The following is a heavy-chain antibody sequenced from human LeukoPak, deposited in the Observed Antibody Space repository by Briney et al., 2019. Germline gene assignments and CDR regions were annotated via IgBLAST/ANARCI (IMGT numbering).Heavy chain of an antibody. Sequence: SETLSVTCTVSGGSISSSSYYWGWIRQPPGEGLEWIGSIYYSGSTYYNPSLKSRVTISVDTSKNQFSLKLSSVTAADTAVYYCARDIEPYDSSGYDWYFDLWGHGTLVTVSS. CDR1: GGSISSSSYY. CDR2: IYYSGST. D-gene: IGHD3-22*01. V-gene: IGHV4-39*07. CDR3: ARDIEPYDSSGYDWYFDL. J-gene: IGHJ2*01.